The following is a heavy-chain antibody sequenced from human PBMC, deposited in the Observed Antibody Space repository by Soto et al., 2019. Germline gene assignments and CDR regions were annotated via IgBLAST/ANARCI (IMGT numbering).Heavy chain of an antibody. Sequence: QVQLQESGPGLVKPSQTLSLPCTVSGGSISSGGYYWSWIRQHPGKGLEWIGYIYDNDSTYYNPSLKSRVTLSVYMSRNQFALELSSVTAADKAVYYCARHPMAATGMYVDYWGQGNLGTVSS. D-gene: IGHD6-19*01. J-gene: IGHJ4*02. CDR2: IYDNDST. CDR3: ARHPMAATGMYVDY. V-gene: IGHV4-31*03. CDR1: GGSISSGGYY.